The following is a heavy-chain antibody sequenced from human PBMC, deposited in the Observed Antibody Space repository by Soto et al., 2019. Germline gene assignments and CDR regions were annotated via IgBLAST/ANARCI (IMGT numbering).Heavy chain of an antibody. CDR2: ISSTSSTI. CDR3: ARPYGSGSYYVPGY. D-gene: IGHD3-10*01. J-gene: IGHJ4*02. V-gene: IGHV3-48*01. Sequence: GGSLRLSCAASEFTFSSYSMNWVRQAPGKGLEWISYISSTSSTIYYVDSVKGRFTISRDNAKNSLYLQMNSLRAEDTAVYYCARPYGSGSYYVPGYWGQGTLVTVSS. CDR1: EFTFSSYS.